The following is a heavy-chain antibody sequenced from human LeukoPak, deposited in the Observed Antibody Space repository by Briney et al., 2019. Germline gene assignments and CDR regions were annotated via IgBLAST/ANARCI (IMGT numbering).Heavy chain of an antibody. Sequence: GGSLRLSCAASGFTFSGYSMNWVRQAPGKGLEWVSSISASSSYIYYADSVKGRFTISRDNAKNSLYLQMNSLRAEDTAVYYCATGIAAAGTVYWGQGTLVTVSS. CDR1: GFTFSGYS. D-gene: IGHD6-13*01. J-gene: IGHJ4*02. CDR2: ISASSSYI. V-gene: IGHV3-21*01. CDR3: ATGIAAAGTVY.